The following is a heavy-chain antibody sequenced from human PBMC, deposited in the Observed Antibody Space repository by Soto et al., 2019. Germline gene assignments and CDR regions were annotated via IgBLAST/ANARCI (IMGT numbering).Heavy chain of an antibody. Sequence: QMQLVQSGAEVKKPGASVKISCKASGYTFTDYYMHWVRQAPGQGLECMGWINPNSGGTNYAPKFRGRVTMTRDASISTAYMELSGLRSDDTAVYYCSRGSPPGYWGQGTLVTVSS. CDR1: GYTFTDYY. CDR2: INPNSGGT. CDR3: SRGSPPGY. D-gene: IGHD3-10*01. J-gene: IGHJ4*02. V-gene: IGHV1-2*02.